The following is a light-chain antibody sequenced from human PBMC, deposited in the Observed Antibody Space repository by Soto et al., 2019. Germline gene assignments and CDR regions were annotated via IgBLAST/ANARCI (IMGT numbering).Light chain of an antibody. Sequence: EIVLTQSPATLSLSPGERATVSCRASQSVSRYLAWYQQKPGQAPRLLIYDASNRAAGFPARFSGGGFGRDFTLTISSLEPEDFAVYYCQQRSDWPITFGQGTRLENK. J-gene: IGKJ5*01. CDR3: QQRSDWPIT. CDR1: QSVSRY. CDR2: DAS. V-gene: IGKV3-11*02.